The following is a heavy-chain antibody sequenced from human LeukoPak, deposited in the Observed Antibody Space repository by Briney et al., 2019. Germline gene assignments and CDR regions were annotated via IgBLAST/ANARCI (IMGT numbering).Heavy chain of an antibody. J-gene: IGHJ4*02. CDR1: GGSISSSSYY. CDR2: IYYSGST. D-gene: IGHD2-21*02. V-gene: IGHV4-39*01. Sequence: PSETLSLTCTVSGGSISSSSYYWGWIRQPPGKGLEWIGSIYYSGSTYYNPSLKSRVTISVDTSKNQFSLKLSSVTAADTAVYYCASAMTLDYWGQGTLVTVSS. CDR3: ASAMTLDY.